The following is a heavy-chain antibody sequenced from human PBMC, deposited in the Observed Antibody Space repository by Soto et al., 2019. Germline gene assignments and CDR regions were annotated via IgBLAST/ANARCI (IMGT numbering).Heavy chain of an antibody. Sequence: QVQLVESGGGVVQPGRSLRLSCAASGFTFSNFGMNWVRQAPGKGLEWVAVIWYDGSNKYYADSVKGRFTVSRDNSKNTLYLQMNSLTTEDTAVYYCAIDFRGTRWSLDYWGQGTLVTVSS. V-gene: IGHV3-33*01. CDR2: IWYDGSNK. J-gene: IGHJ4*02. CDR3: AIDFRGTRWSLDY. D-gene: IGHD1-26*01. CDR1: GFTFSNFG.